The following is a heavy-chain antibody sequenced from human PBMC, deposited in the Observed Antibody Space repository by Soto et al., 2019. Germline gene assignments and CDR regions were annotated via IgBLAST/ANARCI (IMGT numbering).Heavy chain of an antibody. D-gene: IGHD3-10*01. CDR2: VYWDDDK. Sequence: QITLKESGPTLVKPTQTLTLTCTFSGFSLSTGGVGVGWIRQPPGKALEWLALVYWDDDKRYSPSLKSRLTILKDTSKNQVVPTMTTMDYVETATYYCARAPWCGDPFDYCGQGTLVTVSS. J-gene: IGHJ4*02. CDR1: GFSLSTGGVG. CDR3: ARAPWCGDPFDY. V-gene: IGHV2-5*02.